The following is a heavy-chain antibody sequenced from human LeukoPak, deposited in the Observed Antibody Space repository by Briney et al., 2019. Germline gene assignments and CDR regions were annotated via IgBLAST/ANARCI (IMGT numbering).Heavy chain of an antibody. CDR3: AKDSDDILTGYYDS. CDR2: ISGSGGST. Sequence: GGSLRLSCAASGFTFSSYAMSWVRQAPGKGLEWVSAISGSGGSTYYADSVKGRFTISRDNSKNTLYLQMNSLRAEDTAVYYRAKDSDDILTGYYDSWGQGTLVTVSS. J-gene: IGHJ4*02. V-gene: IGHV3-23*01. CDR1: GFTFSSYA. D-gene: IGHD3-9*01.